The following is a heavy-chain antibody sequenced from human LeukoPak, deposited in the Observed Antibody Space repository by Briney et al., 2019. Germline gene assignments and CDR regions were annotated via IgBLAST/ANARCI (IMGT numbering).Heavy chain of an antibody. V-gene: IGHV3-74*01. CDR3: ARGGYSGSYYRFS. Sequence: GGSLRLSCAASGFAFSTYWMTWVRQAPGKGPEWLSRISKDGSDTVYADSAKGRFTASRDNAKNTVYLQVTNLRPEDTAVYFCARGGYSGSYYRFSWGQGTLVTVAS. J-gene: IGHJ4*02. D-gene: IGHD6-6*01. CDR2: ISKDGSDT. CDR1: GFAFSTYW.